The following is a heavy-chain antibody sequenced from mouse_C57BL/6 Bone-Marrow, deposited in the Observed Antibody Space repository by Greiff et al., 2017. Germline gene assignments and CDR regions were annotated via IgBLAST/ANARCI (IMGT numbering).Heavy chain of an antibody. CDR3: VFITTVVGDFDY. D-gene: IGHD1-1*01. Sequence: VQLQQPGAELVMPGASVKLSCKASGYTFTSYWMHWVKQRPGQGLEWIGEIDPSDSYTNYNQKFKGKSTLTVDKSSSTAYMQLSSLTSEDSAVYYCVFITTVVGDFDYWGTGTTVTVSS. CDR2: IDPSDSYT. CDR1: GYTFTSYW. J-gene: IGHJ1*03. V-gene: IGHV1-69*01.